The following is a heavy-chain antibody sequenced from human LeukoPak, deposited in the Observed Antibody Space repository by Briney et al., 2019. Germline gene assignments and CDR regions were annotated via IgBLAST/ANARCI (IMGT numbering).Heavy chain of an antibody. Sequence: PSETLSLTCTVSGYSISSGYYWGWIRQPPGKGLVWVSRINSDGSDTSYADSVKGRFTISRDNARNTLYLQMNSLRAEDTAVYYCARWDFLTGSGDCWGQGTLVTVSS. CDR1: GYSISSGYY. V-gene: IGHV3-74*01. J-gene: IGHJ4*02. CDR2: INSDGSDT. D-gene: IGHD3-9*01. CDR3: ARWDFLTGSGDC.